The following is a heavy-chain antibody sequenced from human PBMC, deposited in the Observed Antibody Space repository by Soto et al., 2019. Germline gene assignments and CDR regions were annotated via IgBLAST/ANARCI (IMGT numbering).Heavy chain of an antibody. Sequence: QITLKESGPTLVKPTQTLTLTCTFSGSSLSTNGVGVGWIRQPLGKALEWLALIYWDGDTRYSPSLRSRLTRTKDTSKNQVVPTMTNMDPVDTATYDCARRRDGTYALDYWGQGTMVTVAS. J-gene: IGHJ4*02. V-gene: IGHV2-5*02. CDR3: ARRRDGTYALDY. CDR1: GSSLSTNGVG. D-gene: IGHD1-26*01. CDR2: IYWDGDT.